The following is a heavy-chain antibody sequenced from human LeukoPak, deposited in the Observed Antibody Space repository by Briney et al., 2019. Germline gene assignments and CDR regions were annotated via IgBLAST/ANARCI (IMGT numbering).Heavy chain of an antibody. CDR3: ARDSTIFGVGLDAFDI. J-gene: IGHJ3*02. CDR1: GGSISSGSYY. CDR2: IYTSGST. Sequence: SETLSLTCAVSGGSISSGSYYWSWIRQPAGKGLEWIGRIYTSGSTNYNPSLKSRVTISVDTSKNQFSLKLSSVTAADTAVYYCARDSTIFGVGLDAFDIWGQGTMVTVSS. D-gene: IGHD3-3*01. V-gene: IGHV4-61*02.